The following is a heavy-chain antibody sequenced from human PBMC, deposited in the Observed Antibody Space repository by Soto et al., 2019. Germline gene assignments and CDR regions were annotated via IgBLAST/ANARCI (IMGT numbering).Heavy chain of an antibody. CDR3: AKGVTEMATLNGMVV. Sequence: QVQLVESGGGVVQPGRSLRLSCAASGFTFSSYGMHWVRQAPGKGLEWVAVISYDGSNKYYADSVKGRFTISRDNSKNTLYLQMNSLRAEDTAVYYCAKGVTEMATLNGMVVWGQGTTVTVSS. V-gene: IGHV3-30*18. D-gene: IGHD2-15*01. J-gene: IGHJ6*02. CDR1: GFTFSSYG. CDR2: ISYDGSNK.